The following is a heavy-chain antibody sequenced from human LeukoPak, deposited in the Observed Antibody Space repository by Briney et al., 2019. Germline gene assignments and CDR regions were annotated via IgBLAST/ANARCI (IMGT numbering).Heavy chain of an antibody. Sequence: ASVKVSCKVSGYSLSELSMHWVRQAPGKGLEWMGGFDPEDGKTINAQKFQGRLTMTEDTSTDTAYMELSSLRSEDTAVYYCTTVRFEVDSSGYYHNYFDPWGQGTLVTVTS. V-gene: IGHV1-24*01. CDR3: TTVRFEVDSSGYYHNYFDP. J-gene: IGHJ5*02. CDR1: GYSLSELS. CDR2: FDPEDGKT. D-gene: IGHD3-22*01.